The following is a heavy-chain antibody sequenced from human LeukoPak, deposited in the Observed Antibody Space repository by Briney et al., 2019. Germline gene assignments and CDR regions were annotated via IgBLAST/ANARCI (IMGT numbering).Heavy chain of an antibody. V-gene: IGHV3-11*06. CDR1: GFTLSDYY. Sequence: GGSLRLSCAASGFTLSDYYMSWIRQAPGKGLEWVSYISSSSSYTNYADSVKGRFTISRDNAKNSLYLQMNSLRAEDTAVYYCARCGSGWYYFDYWGQGTLVTVSS. CDR2: ISSSSSYT. D-gene: IGHD6-19*01. J-gene: IGHJ4*02. CDR3: ARCGSGWYYFDY.